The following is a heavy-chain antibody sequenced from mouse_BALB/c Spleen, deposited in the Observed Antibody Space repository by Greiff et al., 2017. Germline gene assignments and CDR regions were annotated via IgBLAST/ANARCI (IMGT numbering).Heavy chain of an antibody. V-gene: IGHV1-54*01. CDR2: INPGSGGT. J-gene: IGHJ4*01. Sequence: VQRVESGAELVRPGTSVKVSCKASGYAFTNYLIEWVKQRPGQGLEWIGVINPGSGGTNYNEKFKGKATLTADKSSSTAYMQLSSLTSDDSAVYFCARKGYDYEVYYAMDYWGQGTSVTVSS. D-gene: IGHD2-4*01. CDR3: ARKGYDYEVYYAMDY. CDR1: GYAFTNYL.